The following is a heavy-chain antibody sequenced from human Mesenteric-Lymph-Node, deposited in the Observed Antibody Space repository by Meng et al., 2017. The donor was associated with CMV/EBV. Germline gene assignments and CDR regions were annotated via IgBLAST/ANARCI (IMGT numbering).Heavy chain of an antibody. CDR3: ARGAR. V-gene: IGHV3-21*04. Sequence: GESLKISRAASGFTFSSYSMNWVRQAPGKGLEWVSSISSSSSHIYYADSVKGRFTISRDNAKNSLYLQMNSLRAEDTAVYYCARGARWGQGTLVTVSS. J-gene: IGHJ4*02. CDR2: ISSSSSHI. CDR1: GFTFSSYS.